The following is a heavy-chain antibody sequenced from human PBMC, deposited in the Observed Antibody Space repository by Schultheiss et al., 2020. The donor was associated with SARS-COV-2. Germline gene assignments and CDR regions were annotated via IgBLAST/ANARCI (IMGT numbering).Heavy chain of an antibody. D-gene: IGHD2-15*01. CDR1: GASINSGVYY. J-gene: IGHJ5*02. V-gene: IGHV4-31*03. CDR3: ARARGIVVVVAATENWFDP. Sequence: LRLSCSVSGASINSGVYYWSWIRQHPGKGLEWIGYIHYSRGTSYNPSLKSRVTTSINTSKNQFSLKLTSVTAADTAVYYCARARGIVVVVAATENWFDPWGQGTLVTVSS. CDR2: IHYSRGT.